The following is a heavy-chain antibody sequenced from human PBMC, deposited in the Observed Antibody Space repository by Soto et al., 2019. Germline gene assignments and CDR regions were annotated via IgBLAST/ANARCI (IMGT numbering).Heavy chain of an antibody. Sequence: CAASGCTFTSHWMHWVRQAPGKGPVWVSRINGDGSSISYADSVKGRFTISRYNAKNSLYLQMHSLRADDTAVYYCARDASTGTVHFDFWGQGALVPFSS. J-gene: IGHJ4*02. CDR1: GCTFTSHW. CDR3: ARDASTGTVHFDF. CDR2: INGDGSSI. D-gene: IGHD1-1*01. V-gene: IGHV3-74*01.